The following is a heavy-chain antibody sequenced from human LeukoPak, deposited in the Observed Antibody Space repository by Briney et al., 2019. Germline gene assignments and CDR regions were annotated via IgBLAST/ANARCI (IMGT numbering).Heavy chain of an antibody. V-gene: IGHV3-23*01. D-gene: IGHD2-15*01. CDR2: ISGSGGST. CDR3: ARGLVVLAASWFDP. Sequence: GGSLRLSCAASGFTFSSYAMSWVRQAPGKGLEWVSAISGSGGSTYYADSVKGRFTISRDNSKNTLYLQMNSLRVEDTAVYYCARGLVVLAASWFDPWGQGTLVTVSS. CDR1: GFTFSSYA. J-gene: IGHJ5*02.